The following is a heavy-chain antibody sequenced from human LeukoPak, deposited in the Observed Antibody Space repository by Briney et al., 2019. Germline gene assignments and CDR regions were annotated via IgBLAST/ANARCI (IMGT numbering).Heavy chain of an antibody. D-gene: IGHD3-10*01. J-gene: IGHJ5*02. CDR1: GGSFSGYY. Sequence: SETLSLTCAVYGGSFSGYYWSWIRQPPGKGLEWIGEINHSGSTNYNPSLKSRVTISVDTSKNQFSLKLSSVTAADTAVYYCARASRDYYGSGSYYKRGWFDPWGQGTLVTVSS. V-gene: IGHV4-34*01. CDR3: ARASRDYYGSGSYYKRGWFDP. CDR2: INHSGST.